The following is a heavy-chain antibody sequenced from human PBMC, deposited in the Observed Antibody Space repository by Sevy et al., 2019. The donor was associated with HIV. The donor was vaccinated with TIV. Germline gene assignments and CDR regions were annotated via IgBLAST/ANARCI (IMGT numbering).Heavy chain of an antibody. CDR3: ARRLDGGSYWGDAFDI. CDR2: ISAYNGNT. J-gene: IGHJ3*02. V-gene: IGHV1-18*01. Sequence: ASVKVSCKASGYTFTSYGISWVRQAPGQGLEWMGWISAYNGNTNYAQKLQDRVTMTTDTSTSTAYMELRSLRSDDTAVYYCARRLDGGSYWGDAFDIWGQGTMVTVSS. CDR1: GYTFTSYG. D-gene: IGHD1-26*01.